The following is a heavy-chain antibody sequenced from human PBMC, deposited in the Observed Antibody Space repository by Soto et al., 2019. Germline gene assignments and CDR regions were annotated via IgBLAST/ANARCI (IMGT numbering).Heavy chain of an antibody. V-gene: IGHV3-30*18. CDR3: AKDLGWFGETRWFDP. Sequence: GGSLRLSCAASGFTFSSYGMHWVRQAPGKGLEWVAVISYDGSNKYYADSVKGRFTISRDNSKNTLYLQMNSLRAEDTAVYYCAKDLGWFGETRWFDPWGQGTLVTVSS. J-gene: IGHJ5*02. D-gene: IGHD3-10*01. CDR2: ISYDGSNK. CDR1: GFTFSSYG.